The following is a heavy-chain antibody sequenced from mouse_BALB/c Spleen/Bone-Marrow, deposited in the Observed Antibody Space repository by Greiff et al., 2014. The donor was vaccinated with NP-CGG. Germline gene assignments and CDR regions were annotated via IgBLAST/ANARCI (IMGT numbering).Heavy chain of an antibody. CDR3: ARHAYYDQTEVSFVY. D-gene: IGHD2-4*01. CDR1: GFSFNSYG. J-gene: IGHJ3*01. Sequence: EVQVVESGGGLVKSGGSLKLSCAASGFSFNSYGMSWVRQTPEKRLEWVATISGGGSYTFYPDSVKGRFTISRDNAKNNLYPQLSSLRSEDTALYYCARHAYYDQTEVSFVYWGQGTLVTVSA. V-gene: IGHV5-9-2*01. CDR2: ISGGGSYT.